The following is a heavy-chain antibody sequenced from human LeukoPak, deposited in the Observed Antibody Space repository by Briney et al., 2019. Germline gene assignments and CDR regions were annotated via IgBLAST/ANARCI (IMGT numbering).Heavy chain of an antibody. CDR1: GGTFSSYA. CDR2: IIPILGIA. V-gene: IGHV1-69*04. CDR3: ATAYCSSTSCYSYY. D-gene: IGHD2-2*02. Sequence: SVKVSCKASGGTFSSYAISWVRQAPGQGLEWMGRIIPILGIANYAQKFQGRVTITADKSTSTAYMELSSLRSEETAVYYCATAYCSSTSCYSYYWGQGTLVTVSS. J-gene: IGHJ4*02.